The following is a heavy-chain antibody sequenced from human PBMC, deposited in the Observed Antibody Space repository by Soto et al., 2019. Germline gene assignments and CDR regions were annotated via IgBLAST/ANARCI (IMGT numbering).Heavy chain of an antibody. CDR2: IYYSGST. CDR1: GGSISSGNYY. J-gene: IGHJ5*02. D-gene: IGHD6-13*01. CDR3: ARVFSDSSSFFDP. Sequence: QVQLQESGPGLVKPSQTLSLTCTVSGGSISSGNYYWSWIRQHPGKGLEWIGYIYYSGSTSYNPSLTSRVTISVDTSKNPFSLKLSSVTAADTAVYYCARVFSDSSSFFDPWGQGTLVTVSS. V-gene: IGHV4-31*03.